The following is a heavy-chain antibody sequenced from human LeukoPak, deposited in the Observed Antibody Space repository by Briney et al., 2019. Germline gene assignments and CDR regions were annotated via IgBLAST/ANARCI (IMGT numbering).Heavy chain of an antibody. CDR1: GGSISSSNW. J-gene: IGHJ3*02. D-gene: IGHD1-26*01. CDR3: ARPSSFVVGGALDS. CDR2: IYHSGST. Sequence: PSETLSLTCAVSGGSISSSNWWSWVRQPPGKGLEWIGEIYHSGSTNYNPSLKSRATISVDKSKNQFSLKLSSVTAADTAVYYCARPSSFVVGGALDSWGQGTMVTVSS. V-gene: IGHV4-4*02.